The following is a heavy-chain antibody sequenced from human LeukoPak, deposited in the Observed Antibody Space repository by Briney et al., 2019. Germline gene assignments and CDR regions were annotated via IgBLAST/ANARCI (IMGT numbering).Heavy chain of an antibody. D-gene: IGHD2-21*01. J-gene: IGHJ4*02. CDR2: IRSSGDTI. Sequence: GGSLRLSCAASGFTFSSYEMNWVRQAPGKGLEWVSYIRSSGDTIYYADSVKGRFTISRDNTKNSLYLQMNYLRVEDTAVYYCARGQSILWWREDYWGQGTLVTVSS. CDR1: GFTFSSYE. V-gene: IGHV3-48*03. CDR3: ARGQSILWWREDY.